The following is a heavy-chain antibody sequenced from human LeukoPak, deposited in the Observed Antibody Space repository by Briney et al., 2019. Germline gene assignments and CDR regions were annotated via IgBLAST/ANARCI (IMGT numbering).Heavy chain of an antibody. D-gene: IGHD3-10*01. CDR1: GYTFTSYG. V-gene: IGHV1-2*02. J-gene: IGHJ3*02. CDR3: ARVFGGSGSYYNGDAFDI. Sequence: GASVKVSCKASGYTFTSYGITWVRQAPGQGLEWMGWINPNSGGTNYAQKFQGRVTMTRDTSISTAYMELSRLRSDDTAVYYCARVFGGSGSYYNGDAFDIWGQGTMVTVSS. CDR2: INPNSGGT.